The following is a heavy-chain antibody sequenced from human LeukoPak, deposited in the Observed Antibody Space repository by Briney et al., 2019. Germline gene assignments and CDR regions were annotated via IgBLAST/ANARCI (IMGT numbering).Heavy chain of an antibody. V-gene: IGHV3-23*01. Sequence: AGGSLRLSCAASRFTFSSYAMSWVRQAPGKGLEWVSAISGSGGSTYYADSVKGRFTISRDNSKNTLYLQMNSLRAEDTAVYYCAKVPHYYYGSGSYQFDYWGQGTLVAVSS. D-gene: IGHD3-10*01. CDR1: RFTFSSYA. CDR3: AKVPHYYYGSGSYQFDY. CDR2: ISGSGGST. J-gene: IGHJ4*02.